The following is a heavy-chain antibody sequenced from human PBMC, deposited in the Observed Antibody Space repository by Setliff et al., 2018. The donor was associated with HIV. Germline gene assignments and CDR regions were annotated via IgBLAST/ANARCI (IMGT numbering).Heavy chain of an antibody. V-gene: IGHV4-39*07. CDR3: ARADDYYDSSGYYRYYYYGMDV. D-gene: IGHD3-22*01. CDR1: GGSISSSSYY. J-gene: IGHJ6*02. CDR2: IYYSGST. Sequence: PSETLSLTCTVSGGSISSSSYYWGWIRQPPGKGLEWIGSIYYSGSTYYNPSLKSRVTISVDTSKNQFSLKLSSVTAADTAVYYCARADDYYDSSGYYRYYYYGMDVWGQGTKVTVSS.